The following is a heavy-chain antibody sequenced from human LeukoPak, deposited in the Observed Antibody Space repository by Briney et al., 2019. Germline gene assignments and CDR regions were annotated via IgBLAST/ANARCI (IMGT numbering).Heavy chain of an antibody. D-gene: IGHD1-26*01. Sequence: SETLSLTCAVSGYSTSSGYYWGWIRQPPGKGLEWIANIYHSGSAYYNPSLKSRVTISVDTSKNEFSLKLRSVTAADTAVYYCARRGSGNYVDYWGQGTLVTVSS. CDR3: ARRGSGNYVDY. CDR2: IYHSGSA. CDR1: GYSTSSGYY. J-gene: IGHJ4*02. V-gene: IGHV4-38-2*01.